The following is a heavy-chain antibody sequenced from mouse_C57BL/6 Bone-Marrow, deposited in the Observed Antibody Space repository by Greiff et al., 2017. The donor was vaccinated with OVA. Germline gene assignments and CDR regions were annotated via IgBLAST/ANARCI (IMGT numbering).Heavy chain of an antibody. Sequence: HVLLEQSGAELVKPGASVEISCKASGYAFTNYWMNWVKQRPGQGLEWIGEIYPGDGDTNYNGKFKGQATLTADKSSSTAYMQVSSLTSGDSAVYYCARGYFWGQGTTLTVSA. CDR1: GYAFTNYW. V-gene: IGHV1-80*01. J-gene: IGHJ2*01. CDR3: ARGYF. CDR2: IYPGDGDT.